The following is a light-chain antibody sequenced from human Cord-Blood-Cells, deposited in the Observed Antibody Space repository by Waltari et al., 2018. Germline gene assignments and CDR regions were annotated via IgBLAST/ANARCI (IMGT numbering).Light chain of an antibody. CDR2: QDS. J-gene: IGLJ2*01. CDR3: QAWDSSTVV. CDR1: KLGDKY. Sequence: SYELTQPTSVSVSPGQTASITCSGDKLGDKYACWYQQKPGQSPVLVIYQDSKRPSGIPERVSCSNSGNTANLTISWTQAMDDADYCCQAWDSSTVVFGGGTTLTVL. V-gene: IGLV3-1*01.